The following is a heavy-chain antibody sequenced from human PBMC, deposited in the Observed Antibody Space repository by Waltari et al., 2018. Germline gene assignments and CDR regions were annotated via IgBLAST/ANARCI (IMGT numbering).Heavy chain of an antibody. V-gene: IGHV4-38-2*01. Sequence: QVQLQESGPGLVRPSEILSLTCGVSGYSLSSGYYWGWIRQPPGKGLEWIGSIYRSGTTYYNPSLESRVTMSVDTSKNQFSLKMSPVTAADTAVYYCTRRYTRRDYSPFDFWGQGTLVTVSS. CDR2: IYRSGTT. D-gene: IGHD4-4*01. J-gene: IGHJ4*02. CDR3: TRRYTRRDYSPFDF. CDR1: GYSLSSGYY.